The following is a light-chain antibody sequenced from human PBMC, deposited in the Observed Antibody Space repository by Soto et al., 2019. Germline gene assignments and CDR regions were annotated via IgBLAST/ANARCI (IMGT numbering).Light chain of an antibody. V-gene: IGKV3-11*01. Sequence: EIVLTQSPATLSLSPGERATLSCRASQSLSNDLAWYQQKPGQAPRLLIYGASNRASGIPPRFSGGGSGTDFTLIISSREPEDFAISYCQHRDNWHLTFGGGNTVETK. CDR1: QSLSND. CDR2: GAS. J-gene: IGKJ4*01. CDR3: QHRDNWHLT.